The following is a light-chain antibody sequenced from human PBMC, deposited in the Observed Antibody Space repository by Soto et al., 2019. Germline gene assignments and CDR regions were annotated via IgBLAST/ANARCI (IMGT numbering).Light chain of an antibody. CDR3: QQYNSWPPS. V-gene: IGKV3-15*01. CDR1: QSVSSN. Sequence: EIVTTQSPATLSVSPGERATLSCRASQSVSSNLAWYQQKPGQAPRLLIYGASTRATGIPARFSGSGSGTEFTLTISSLQSEDFAVYYCQQYNSWPPSFGPGTKVDIK. CDR2: GAS. J-gene: IGKJ3*01.